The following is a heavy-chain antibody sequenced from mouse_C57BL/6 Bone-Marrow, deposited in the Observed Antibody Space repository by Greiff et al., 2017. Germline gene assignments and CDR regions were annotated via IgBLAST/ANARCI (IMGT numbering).Heavy chain of an antibody. CDR3: ARPSSSFSWFAY. CDR2: ISSGGSYT. J-gene: IGHJ3*01. CDR1: GFTFSSYG. Sequence: EVKLVESGGDLVKPGGSLKLSCAASGFTFSSYGMSWVRQTPDKRLEWVATISSGGSYTYYPDSVKGRFPISRDHAKNTLYLQMSSLKSEDTAMYYCARPSSSFSWFAYWGQGTLVTVSA. V-gene: IGHV5-6*02. D-gene: IGHD1-1*01.